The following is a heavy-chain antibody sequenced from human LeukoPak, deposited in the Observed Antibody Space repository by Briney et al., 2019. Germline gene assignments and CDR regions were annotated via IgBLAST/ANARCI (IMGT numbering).Heavy chain of an antibody. D-gene: IGHD3-22*01. CDR3: ARHYYDSSGYRRDYYFDY. V-gene: IGHV4-39*01. CDR2: ILYSGST. J-gene: IGHJ4*02. CDR1: GVSITSSSDY. Sequence: SETLSLTCSVSGVSITSSSDYWGWIRQPPGKGLEWIGRILYSGSTYYNPSLKSRLTMSIHTSKNQFSLKLSSVTAADTAAYYCARHYYDSSGYRRDYYFDYWGQGTLVTVSS.